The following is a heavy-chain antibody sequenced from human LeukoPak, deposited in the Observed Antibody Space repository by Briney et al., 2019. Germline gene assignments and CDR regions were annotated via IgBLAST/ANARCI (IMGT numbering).Heavy chain of an antibody. V-gene: IGHV3-7*01. CDR2: IKQDGSEK. J-gene: IGHJ4*02. Sequence: GGSLRLSCAASGFTFSSYWMSWVRQAPGKGLEWVANIKQDGSEKYYVDSVKGRFTISRDNAKNSLYLQMNSLRAEDTAVYYCARVKYYYDSSGYLGYWGQGTLVTVSS. CDR3: ARVKYYYDSSGYLGY. CDR1: GFTFSSYW. D-gene: IGHD3-22*01.